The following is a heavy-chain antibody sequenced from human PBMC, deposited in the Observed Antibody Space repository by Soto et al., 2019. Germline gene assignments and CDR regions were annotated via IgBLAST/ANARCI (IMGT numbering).Heavy chain of an antibody. J-gene: IGHJ6*02. Sequence: QVQLVESGGGVVQPGRSLRLSCAASGFSFSSFGMHWVRQAPDKGLEWVSNIWYDGRNKYFADSVKGRFTISRDDSKNTFYPQMNSLRAEDTSVYYCARGGKNSYGMDVWGQGTTVTVSS. CDR1: GFSFSSFG. CDR3: ARGGKNSYGMDV. CDR2: IWYDGRNK. D-gene: IGHD3-16*01. V-gene: IGHV3-33*01.